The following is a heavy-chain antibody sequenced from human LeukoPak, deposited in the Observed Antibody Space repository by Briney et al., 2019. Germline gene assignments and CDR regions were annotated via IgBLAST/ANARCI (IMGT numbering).Heavy chain of an antibody. Sequence: SETLSLTCAVYGGSFSGYYWSWIRQPPGKGLEWIGEINHSGSTNYNPSLKSRVTISVDTSKNQFSLKLSSVTAADTAVYYCATIRESYSSGWYAGSGDYWGQGTLVTVSS. CDR1: GGSFSGYY. CDR3: ATIRESYSSGWYAGSGDY. V-gene: IGHV4-34*01. J-gene: IGHJ4*02. D-gene: IGHD6-19*01. CDR2: INHSGST.